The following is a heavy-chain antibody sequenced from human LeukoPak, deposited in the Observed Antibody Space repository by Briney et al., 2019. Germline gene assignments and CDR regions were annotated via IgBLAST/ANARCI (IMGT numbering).Heavy chain of an antibody. Sequence: SETLSLTCTVSGGSISSSYWSWIREPLGEGLEWIGYLYYSGGTNYNPSLKSLVTISVDTSKNQFSLKLSSATAADTAVYYCASHLRYCSGGSCYAHSQHWGQGTLVTVSS. CDR2: LYYSGGT. CDR3: ASHLRYCSGGSCYAHSQH. J-gene: IGHJ1*01. D-gene: IGHD2-15*01. V-gene: IGHV4-59*01. CDR1: GGSISSSY.